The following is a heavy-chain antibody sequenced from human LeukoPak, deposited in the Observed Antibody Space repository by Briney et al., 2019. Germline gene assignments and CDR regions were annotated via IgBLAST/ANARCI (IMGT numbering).Heavy chain of an antibody. D-gene: IGHD2-21*01. V-gene: IGHV3-48*03. CDR3: AKASGGDPP. CDR2: ISSSGTNI. CDR1: EFTFSTYD. J-gene: IGHJ5*02. Sequence: GGSLRLSCAASEFTFSTYDMNWVRQAPGKGLEWVSYISSSGTNIFYADSVKGRFTISRDNAKKSLYLQMNSLRVEDTALYYCAKASGGDPPWGQGSLVTVSS.